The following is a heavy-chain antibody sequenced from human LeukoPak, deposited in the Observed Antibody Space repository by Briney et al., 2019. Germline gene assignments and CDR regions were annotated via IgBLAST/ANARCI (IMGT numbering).Heavy chain of an antibody. V-gene: IGHV4-34*01. CDR2: INHSGST. CDR3: ARDYGDSSY. Sequence: SETLSLTCAVYGGSFSGYYWSWIRQPPGKGLEWIGEINHSGSTNYNPSLKSRVTISVDTSKNQFSLKLSSVTAADTAVYYCARDYGDSSYWGQGTLVTVSS. J-gene: IGHJ4*02. D-gene: IGHD4-17*01. CDR1: GGSFSGYY.